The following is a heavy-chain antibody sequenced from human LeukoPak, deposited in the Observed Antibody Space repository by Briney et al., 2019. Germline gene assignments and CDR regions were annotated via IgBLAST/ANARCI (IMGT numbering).Heavy chain of an antibody. CDR1: GFSLSTSGVC. V-gene: IGHV4-31*03. CDR3: ARGHYDFWSGYWRLYYYYYMDV. J-gene: IGHJ6*03. Sequence: ESGPALVKPTQTLTLTRTFSGFSLSTSGVCVSWIRQPPGKGLEWIGYIYYSGSTYYNPSLKSRVTISVDTSKNQFSLKLSSVTAADTAVYYCARGHYDFWSGYWRLYYYYYMDVWGKGTTVTVSS. D-gene: IGHD3-3*01. CDR2: IYYSGST.